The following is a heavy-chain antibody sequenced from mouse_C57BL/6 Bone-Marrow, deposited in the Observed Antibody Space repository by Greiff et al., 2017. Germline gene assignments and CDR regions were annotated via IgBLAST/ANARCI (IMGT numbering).Heavy chain of an antibody. J-gene: IGHJ1*03. CDR2: IYPGDGDT. CDR1: GYAFSSYW. CDR3: ARPYYYGSSYWYFDV. D-gene: IGHD1-1*01. V-gene: IGHV1-80*01. Sequence: ESGAELVKPGASVKISCKASGYAFSSYWMNWVKQRPGKGLEWIGQIYPGDGDTNYNGQFKGKATLTADKSSSTAYMQLSSLTSEYSAVYFCARPYYYGSSYWYFDVWGTGTTVTVSS.